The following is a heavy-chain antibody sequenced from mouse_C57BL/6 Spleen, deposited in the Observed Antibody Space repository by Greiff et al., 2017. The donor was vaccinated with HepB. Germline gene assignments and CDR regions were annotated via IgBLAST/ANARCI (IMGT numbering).Heavy chain of an antibody. V-gene: IGHV3-6*01. CDR1: GYSITSGYY. D-gene: IGHD2-3*01. CDR3: ARDGDGYYPYAMDY. CDR2: ISYDGSN. Sequence: ESGPGLVKPSQSLSLTCSVTGYSITSGYYWNWIRQFPGNKLEWMGYISYDGSNNYNPSLKNRISITRDTSKNQFFLKLNSVTTEDTATYYCARDGDGYYPYAMDYWGQGTSVTVSS. J-gene: IGHJ4*01.